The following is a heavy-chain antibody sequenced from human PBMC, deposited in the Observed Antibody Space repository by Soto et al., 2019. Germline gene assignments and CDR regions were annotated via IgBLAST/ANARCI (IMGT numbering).Heavy chain of an antibody. CDR2: INPRGDGT. CDR3: ARVLTSSGYYM. V-gene: IGHV1-46*01. Sequence: QVHLVQSGAEVKMPGASVKVSCKASGYTFSGYYVHWVRQAPGQGLEWMGIINPRGDGTTYAQRFQGRVTMTRDTSTSTVYMELSRLRSEDTAVYYCARVLTSSGYYMWGQGTLVTVSP. J-gene: IGHJ4*02. D-gene: IGHD3-22*01. CDR1: GYTFSGYY.